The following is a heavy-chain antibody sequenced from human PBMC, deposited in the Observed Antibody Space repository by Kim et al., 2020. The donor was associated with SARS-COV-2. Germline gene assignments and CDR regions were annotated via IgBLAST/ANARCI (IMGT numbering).Heavy chain of an antibody. CDR3: AKKGSGTYHNWFDP. Sequence: GGSLRLSCAASGFTFSSYAMSWVRQAPGKGPEWVSAISGTGKSTYYADSAKGRFTISRDNSKSTLYLQMNSLRAEDTAVYYCAKKGSGTYHNWFDPWGQGTLVTVSS. D-gene: IGHD3-10*01. V-gene: IGHV3-23*01. CDR2: ISGTGKST. CDR1: GFTFSSYA. J-gene: IGHJ5*02.